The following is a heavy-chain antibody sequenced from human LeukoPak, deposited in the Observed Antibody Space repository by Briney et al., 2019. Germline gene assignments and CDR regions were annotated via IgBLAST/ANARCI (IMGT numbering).Heavy chain of an antibody. Sequence: GGSLRLSCAASGFTVSSNYMNWVRQAPGKGMEWVAGISDGGGITYYADSVKGRFTISRDNSENTLYLQMNSLRAEDTAVYYCAKCLYYYGSGSYPPFDYWGQGTLVTVSS. J-gene: IGHJ4*02. CDR2: ISDGGGIT. CDR3: AKCLYYYGSGSYPPFDY. D-gene: IGHD3-10*01. CDR1: GFTVSSNY. V-gene: IGHV3-53*01.